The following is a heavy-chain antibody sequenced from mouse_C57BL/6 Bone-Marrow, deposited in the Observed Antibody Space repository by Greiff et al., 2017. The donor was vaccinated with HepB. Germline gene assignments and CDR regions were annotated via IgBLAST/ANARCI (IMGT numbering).Heavy chain of an antibody. V-gene: IGHV10-1*01. Sequence: EVHLVESGGGLVQPKGSLKLSCAASGFSFNTYAMNWVRQAPGKGLEWVARIRSKSNNYATYYADSVKDRFTISRDDSESMLYLQMNNLKTEDTAMYDCVRHAYYSNYLAWFAYWGQGTLVTVSA. CDR2: IRSKSNNYAT. CDR1: GFSFNTYA. D-gene: IGHD2-5*01. J-gene: IGHJ3*01. CDR3: VRHAYYSNYLAWFAY.